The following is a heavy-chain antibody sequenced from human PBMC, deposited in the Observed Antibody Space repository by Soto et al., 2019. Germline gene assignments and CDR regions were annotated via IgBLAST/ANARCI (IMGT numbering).Heavy chain of an antibody. V-gene: IGHV1-69*01. Sequence: VSCKASGGTFSNYGISWVRQAPGQGLEWMGGIIPTFGSTKYAQKFQGRVTITADESTSTAYMELGSLRSEDTAMYYCARGRLIYYYDSSGYYYDVDIWGQGTMVTVSS. D-gene: IGHD3-22*01. J-gene: IGHJ3*02. CDR2: IIPTFGST. CDR3: ARGRLIYYYDSSGYYYDVDI. CDR1: GGTFSNYG.